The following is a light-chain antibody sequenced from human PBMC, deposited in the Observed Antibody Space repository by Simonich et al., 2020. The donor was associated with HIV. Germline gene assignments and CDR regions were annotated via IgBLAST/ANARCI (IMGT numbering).Light chain of an antibody. CDR1: QGISSA. Sequence: AIQLTQSPSSLSASVGDRVTITCRASQGISSALAWYQQKPGKAPKLLIYDASSLESVVPSRFRCSGSGTYFTLTISSLQPEDFATYYCQQFNSYPQFTFGPGTKVDIK. J-gene: IGKJ3*01. CDR3: QQFNSYPQFT. V-gene: IGKV1-13*02. CDR2: DAS.